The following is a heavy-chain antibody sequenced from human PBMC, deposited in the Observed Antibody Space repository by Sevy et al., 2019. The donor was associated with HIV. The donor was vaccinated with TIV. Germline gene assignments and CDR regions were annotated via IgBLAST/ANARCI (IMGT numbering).Heavy chain of an antibody. CDR1: GFTFSSYW. D-gene: IGHD6-25*01. CDR3: ARALAAAASY. J-gene: IGHJ4*02. V-gene: IGHV3-7*01. CDR2: IKQDGSEK. Sequence: GGSLRLSCAASGFTFSSYWMNWVRQAPGKGLEWVANIKQDGSEKYYVDSVEGRFTISRDNAKNSMHLQMNSLRAEDTAVYYCARALAAAASYWDQGTLVTVSS.